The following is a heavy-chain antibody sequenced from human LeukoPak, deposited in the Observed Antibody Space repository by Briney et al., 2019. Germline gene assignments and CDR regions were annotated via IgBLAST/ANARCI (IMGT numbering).Heavy chain of an antibody. Sequence: PGGSLRLSCAASGFTFSSYGMHWVRQAPGKGLEWVAVIWYDGSNKYYADSVKGRFTISRDNSKNTLYLQMNSLRAEDTAVYYCAREGGSRWFGSSYFDYWGQGTLVTVSS. V-gene: IGHV3-33*01. D-gene: IGHD3-10*01. CDR2: IWYDGSNK. CDR3: AREGGSRWFGSSYFDY. J-gene: IGHJ4*02. CDR1: GFTFSSYG.